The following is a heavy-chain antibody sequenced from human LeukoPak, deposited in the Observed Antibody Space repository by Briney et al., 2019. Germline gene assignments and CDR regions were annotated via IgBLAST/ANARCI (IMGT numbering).Heavy chain of an antibody. D-gene: IGHD1-7*01. V-gene: IGHV1-46*01. CDR3: ARDGTSFGFDY. J-gene: IGHJ4*02. Sequence: ASVKVSCKASGYTFTSYYMHWVRQAPGQGLEWMGIINPSGGSTSYAQKFQGRVTMTRDTSTGTVYMELSSLRSEDTAVYYCARDGTSFGFDYWGQGTLVTVSS. CDR1: GYTFTSYY. CDR2: INPSGGST.